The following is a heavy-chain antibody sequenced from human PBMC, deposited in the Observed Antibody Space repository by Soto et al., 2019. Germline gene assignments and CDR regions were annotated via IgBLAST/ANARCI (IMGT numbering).Heavy chain of an antibody. J-gene: IGHJ4*02. CDR2: ITHTGTT. CDR3: ARLVGVAISP. Sequence: QVQLQQSGAGLLKPSETLSLTCGVSGGSFTGYYWSWIRQFPGKGLEWIGEITHTGTTNYNPSLRSRVNISLGTSKNDFSLSLSSVTAADTAVYYCARLVGVAISPWGQGTLFTVSS. V-gene: IGHV4-34*02. CDR1: GGSFTGYY. D-gene: IGHD2-21*01.